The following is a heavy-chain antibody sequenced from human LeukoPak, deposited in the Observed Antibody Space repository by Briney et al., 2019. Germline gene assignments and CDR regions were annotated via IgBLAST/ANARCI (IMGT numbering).Heavy chain of an antibody. D-gene: IGHD3-10*01. J-gene: IGHJ6*02. CDR3: AREPRRGITMVRGVIYYNGMDV. CDR1: GCTFSIYA. V-gene: IGHV1-69*01. CDR2: IITIFGTA. Sequence: SVTLSCTASGCTFSIYAISWVRQAPGQGLEWMGGIITIFGTANDAEEFQGRVTITADESTRTAYMELSSLRSEETAVYYCAREPRRGITMVRGVIYYNGMDVWGQGTTVTVSS.